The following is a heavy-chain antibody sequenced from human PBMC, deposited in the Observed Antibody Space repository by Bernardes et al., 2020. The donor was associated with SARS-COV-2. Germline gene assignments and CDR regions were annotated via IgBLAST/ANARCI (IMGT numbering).Heavy chain of an antibody. D-gene: IGHD1-26*01. CDR2: ISEDGSST. CDR3: ARGSGNYYFDY. Sequence: GGSLRLSCAASGFTFNSYYIHWVRQVPDKGLVWVSRISEDGSSTHYADSVKGRFAISRDNARNTVYLQMNRLRADDTAVYYCARGSGNYYFDYWGQGTLLTVSS. CDR1: GFTFNSYY. V-gene: IGHV3-74*01. J-gene: IGHJ4*02.